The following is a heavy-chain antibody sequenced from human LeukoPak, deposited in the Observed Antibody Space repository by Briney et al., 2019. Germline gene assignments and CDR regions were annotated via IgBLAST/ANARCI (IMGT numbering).Heavy chain of an antibody. D-gene: IGHD5-18*01. CDR2: INPNSGGT. Sequence: GASVKVSCKASGYTFTDYYMHWVRQAPGQGLEWMGWINPNSGGTNYAQKFQGRVTMTRDTSISTAYMELSRLRSDDTAVYYCARYTWIQLWARFDYWGQGTLVTVSS. CDR1: GYTFTDYY. J-gene: IGHJ4*02. V-gene: IGHV1-2*02. CDR3: ARYTWIQLWARFDY.